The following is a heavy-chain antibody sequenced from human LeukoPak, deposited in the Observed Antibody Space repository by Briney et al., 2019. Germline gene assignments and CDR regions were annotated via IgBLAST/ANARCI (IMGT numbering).Heavy chain of an antibody. J-gene: IGHJ6*02. CDR1: GYTFTSYD. CDR2: MNPNSGNT. D-gene: IGHD6-13*01. V-gene: IGHV1-8*01. Sequence: GASVKVSCKASGYTFTSYDINWVRQAAGQGLEWMGWMNPNSGNTGYAQKFQGRVTMTRNTSISTAYMELSSLRSEDTAVYYCARWGGLAAAGTSDYYYGMDVWGQGTTVTVSS. CDR3: ARWGGLAAAGTSDYYYGMDV.